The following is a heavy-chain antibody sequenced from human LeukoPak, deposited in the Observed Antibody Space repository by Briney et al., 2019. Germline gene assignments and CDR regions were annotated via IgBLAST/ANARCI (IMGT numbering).Heavy chain of an antibody. V-gene: IGHV4-59*01. CDR3: ARDIVGAQGRYYYYYMDV. CDR1: RGSKISYS. D-gene: IGHD1-26*01. Sequence: SETLSLTVSVCRGSKISYSWSWLGQPPWKGLEGIGCIFYNGSTNYNPSLKSRVTISVDTSKNQFSLKLSSVTAADTAVYYCARDIVGAQGRYYYYYMDVWNKGTTVTVSS. J-gene: IGHJ6*03. CDR2: IFYNGST.